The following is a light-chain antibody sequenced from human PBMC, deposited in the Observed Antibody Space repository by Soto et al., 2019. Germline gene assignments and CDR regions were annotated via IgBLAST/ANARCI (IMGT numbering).Light chain of an antibody. V-gene: IGKV3-15*01. CDR1: QSVSSSY. Sequence: IVMTQAPATLSVSPGERATLSCRAIQSVSSSYLAWYQQKPGQAPRLLIYGASTRATDIPARFSGSGSGTEFTLTISSLQSEDFAVYYCQQYKNWPPITFGQGTRLEIK. CDR2: GAS. CDR3: QQYKNWPPIT. J-gene: IGKJ5*01.